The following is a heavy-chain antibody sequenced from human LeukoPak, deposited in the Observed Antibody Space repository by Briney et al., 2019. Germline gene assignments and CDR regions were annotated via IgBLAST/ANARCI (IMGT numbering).Heavy chain of an antibody. CDR2: IVVGSGNT. D-gene: IGHD2-21*02. Sequence: GASVKVSCKASGFTFTSSAMQWVRQARGQRLEWIGWIVVGSGNTNYAQKSQERVTITRDMSTSTAYMELSSLRSEDTAVYYCAAAPIGGGDLDAFDIWGQGTMVTVSS. V-gene: IGHV1-58*02. CDR1: GFTFTSSA. J-gene: IGHJ3*02. CDR3: AAAPIGGGDLDAFDI.